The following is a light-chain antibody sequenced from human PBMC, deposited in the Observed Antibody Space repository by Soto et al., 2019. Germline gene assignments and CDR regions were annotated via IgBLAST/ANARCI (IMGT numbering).Light chain of an antibody. CDR1: SRDIRGYYY. CDR2: QVT. J-gene: IGLJ1*01. CDR3: TTYSSSDIFYI. V-gene: IGLV2-14*01. Sequence: QSVLTQPASVSGSPGQSITISWTGTSRDIRGYYYVSWYQHHPRKAHKLKIYQVTNRPSRVSNRFSVYKSGNTASLTISGLQADDEADYYCTTYSSSDIFYIIGTGRKVTVL.